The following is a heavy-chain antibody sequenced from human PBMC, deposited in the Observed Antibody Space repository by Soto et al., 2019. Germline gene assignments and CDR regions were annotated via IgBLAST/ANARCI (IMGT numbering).Heavy chain of an antibody. J-gene: IGHJ6*02. D-gene: IGHD3-3*01. CDR3: GREESFLEFDYYYYYGMDV. V-gene: IGHV4-34*01. CDR1: GGSFSGYY. CDR2: INHSGST. Sequence: PSETLSLTCAVYGGSFSGYYWSWIRQPPGKGLEWLGEINHSGSTNYNPSLKSRVTISVDTTKNHSSLKLSSVTAADTAVYYCGREESFLEFDYYYYYGMDVWGQGTTVTVSS.